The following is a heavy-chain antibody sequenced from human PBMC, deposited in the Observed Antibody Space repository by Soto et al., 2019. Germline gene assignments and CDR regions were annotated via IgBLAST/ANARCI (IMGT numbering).Heavy chain of an antibody. D-gene: IGHD6-13*01. V-gene: IGHV4-31*03. CDR3: ARAGGSWSLSEA. Sequence: SATLSLTCTVSGGSISSGGYYWSWIRQLPGKGLEWIGYIYYDGSAYYNPSLNSRVTISLDTSKNHFSLKLSSVTAADTAVYYGARAGGSWSLSEAWGQGTLITVYS. J-gene: IGHJ4*02. CDR2: IYYDGSA. CDR1: GGSISSGGYY.